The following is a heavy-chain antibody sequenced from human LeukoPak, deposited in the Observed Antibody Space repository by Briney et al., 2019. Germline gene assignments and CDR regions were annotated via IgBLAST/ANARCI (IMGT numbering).Heavy chain of an antibody. J-gene: IGHJ6*03. CDR1: GDSIRSYY. CDR2: IYYSGST. CDR3: ARGDYYYVDV. V-gene: IGHV4-59*01. Sequence: SETLSLTCTVSGDSIRSYYWSWIRQPPGKGLEWIGYIYYSGSTNYNPSLKSRVTISIDTSKNQFSLKLSSVTAADTAVYYCARGDYYYVDVWGKGTTVTVSS.